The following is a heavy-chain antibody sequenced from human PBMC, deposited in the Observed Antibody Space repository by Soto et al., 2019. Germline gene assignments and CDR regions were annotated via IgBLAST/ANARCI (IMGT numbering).Heavy chain of an antibody. Sequence: PGGSLRLSCAASGFTFSSYGMHWVRQAPGKGLEWVAVISYDGSNKYHADSVKGRFTISRDNSKNTLYLQMNSLRAEDTAVYYCAKDHPQWLGMDVWGQGTTVTVSS. D-gene: IGHD6-19*01. J-gene: IGHJ6*02. CDR2: ISYDGSNK. CDR1: GFTFSSYG. V-gene: IGHV3-30*18. CDR3: AKDHPQWLGMDV.